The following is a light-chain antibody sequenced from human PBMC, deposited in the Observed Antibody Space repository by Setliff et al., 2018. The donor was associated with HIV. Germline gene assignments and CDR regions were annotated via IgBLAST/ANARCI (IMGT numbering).Light chain of an antibody. V-gene: IGLV2-11*01. CDR1: SSDVGAYNY. CDR3: CSYAGTYTYI. J-gene: IGLJ1*01. Sequence: QSVLTQPRSVSGSPGQSVTFSCTGSSSDVGAYNYVSWYQQHPGKAPKLMIYDVTRRPSGVPDRFSGSKSGNTASLTISGLQAKDEADYYCCSYAGTYTYIFGSGTKVTVL. CDR2: DVT.